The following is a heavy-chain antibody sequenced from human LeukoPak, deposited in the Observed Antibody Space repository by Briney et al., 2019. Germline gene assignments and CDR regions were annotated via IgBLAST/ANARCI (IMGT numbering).Heavy chain of an antibody. CDR1: GYTFTSYD. V-gene: IGHV1-2*02. Sequence: ASVKVSCKASGYTFTSYDINWVRQAPGQGLEWMGWINPNSGGTNYAQKFQGRVTMTRDTSISTAYMELSRLRSDDTAVYYCARDFWSGYSEWGQGTLVTVSS. J-gene: IGHJ4*02. CDR2: INPNSGGT. CDR3: ARDFWSGYSE. D-gene: IGHD3-3*01.